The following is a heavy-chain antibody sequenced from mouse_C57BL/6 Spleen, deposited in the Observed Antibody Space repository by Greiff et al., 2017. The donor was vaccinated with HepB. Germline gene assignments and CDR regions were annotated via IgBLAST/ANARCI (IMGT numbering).Heavy chain of an antibody. CDR2: INPNNGGT. V-gene: IGHV1-22*01. D-gene: IGHD1-1*01. J-gene: IGHJ2*01. CDR1: GYTFTDYN. CDR3: ARVITTVVAPDY. Sequence: EVQLQESGPELVKPGASVKMSCKASGYTFTDYNMHWVKQSHGKSLEWIGYINPNNGGTSYNQKFKGKATLTVNKSSSTAYMELRSLTSEDSAVYYCARVITTVVAPDYWGQGTTLTVSS.